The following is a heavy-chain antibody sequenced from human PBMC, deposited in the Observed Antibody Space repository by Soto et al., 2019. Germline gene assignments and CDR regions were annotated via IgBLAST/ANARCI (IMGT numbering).Heavy chain of an antibody. V-gene: IGHV1-69*02. CDR3: ARGRYCSGGSCMSIDY. CDR2: IIPILGIA. J-gene: IGHJ4*02. D-gene: IGHD2-15*01. CDR1: GGTFSSYT. Sequence: QVQLVQSGAEVKKPGSSVKVSCKASGGTFSSYTISWVRQAPGQGLEWMGRIIPILGIANYAQKFQGRVTITADKSTSTAYMELSSLRSEDTAVYYCARGRYCSGGSCMSIDYWGQGTLVTVSS.